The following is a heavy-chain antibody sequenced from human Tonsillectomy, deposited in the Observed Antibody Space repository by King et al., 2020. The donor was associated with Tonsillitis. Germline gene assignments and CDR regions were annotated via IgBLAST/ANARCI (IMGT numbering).Heavy chain of an antibody. CDR3: ARVPSSSWYRGGFDY. V-gene: IGHV4-34*01. J-gene: IGHJ4*02. CDR1: GGSFSGYY. Sequence: QLQQWGAGLLKPSETLSLTCAVYGGSFSGYYWSWIRQPPGKGLEWIGEINHSGSTNYNPSLKSRVTISVDTSKNQFSLKLSSVTAADTAVYYCARVPSSSWYRGGFDYWGQGTLVTVSS. CDR2: INHSGST. D-gene: IGHD6-13*01.